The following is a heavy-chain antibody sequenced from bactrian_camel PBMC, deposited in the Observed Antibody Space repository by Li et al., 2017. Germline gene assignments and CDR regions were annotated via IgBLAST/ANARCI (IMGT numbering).Heavy chain of an antibody. CDR1: GFAFSHVA. V-gene: IGHV3S31*01. CDR2: INSDGGST. D-gene: IGHD4*01. J-gene: IGHJ4*01. Sequence: VQLVESGEGLVPPGGSLRLSCAASGFAFSHVAMSWVRQAPGKGLEWVSSINSDGGSTDYADSVKGRFTISRDNAKNTLYLQLNGLKTEDTAMYYCVRRGDYNEYDLYWGQGTQVTVS. CDR3: VRRGDYNEYDLY.